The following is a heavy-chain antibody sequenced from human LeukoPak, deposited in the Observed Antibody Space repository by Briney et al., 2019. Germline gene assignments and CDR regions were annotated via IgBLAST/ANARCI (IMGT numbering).Heavy chain of an antibody. CDR1: GFPFSSYA. CDR2: ISNSDDST. D-gene: IGHD1-14*01. V-gene: IGHV3-23*01. CDR3: AKATGYLL. J-gene: IGHJ4*02. Sequence: GESLRLSCAASGFPFSSYAMSWVRQAPGKGLEWVSTISNSDDSTYYADSAKGRFTISRDNSENTLFLRMNSLRAEDTAVYYCAKATGYLLWGQGTLVIVSS.